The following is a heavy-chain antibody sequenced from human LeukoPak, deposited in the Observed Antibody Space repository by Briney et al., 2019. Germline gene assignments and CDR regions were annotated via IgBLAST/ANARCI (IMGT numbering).Heavy chain of an antibody. Sequence: GGSLRLSCAASGFTFSNYGMHWVRQAPGKGLEWVGAISYDGGNKYYPNSVKGRFTISRDNSKTPLYLQMNSLRAEDTAVYYCAKEWSSTWYWLDYWGQGTLVTVSS. J-gene: IGHJ4*02. V-gene: IGHV3-30*18. CDR3: AKEWSSTWYWLDY. CDR2: ISYDGGNK. D-gene: IGHD6-13*01. CDR1: GFTFSNYG.